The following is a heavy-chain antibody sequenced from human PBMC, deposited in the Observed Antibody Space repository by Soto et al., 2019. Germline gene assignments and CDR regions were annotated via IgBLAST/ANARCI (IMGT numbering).Heavy chain of an antibody. CDR1: GYSFTSYW. CDR3: ARHGEGDGYNDYYYYYGMDV. Sequence: GESLKISCKGSGYSFTSYWIGWARQMPGKGLEWMGIIYPGDSDTRYSPSFQGQVTISADKSISTAYLQWSSLKASDTAMYYCARHGEGDGYNDYYYYYGMDVWGQGTTVTVSS. J-gene: IGHJ6*02. V-gene: IGHV5-51*01. D-gene: IGHD5-12*01. CDR2: IYPGDSDT.